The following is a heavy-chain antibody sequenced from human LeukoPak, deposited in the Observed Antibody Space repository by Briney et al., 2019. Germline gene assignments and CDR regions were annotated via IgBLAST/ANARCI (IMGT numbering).Heavy chain of an antibody. V-gene: IGHV4-30-4*08. D-gene: IGHD6-13*01. CDR1: GGSISSGDYY. Sequence: SQTLSLTCTVSGGSISSGDYYWSWIRQPPGKGLEWIGYIYYSGSTYYNPSLKSRVTISVDTSKNQFSLKLSSVTAADTAVYYCAAGQKLVRGLFDYWGQGTLVTVSS. J-gene: IGHJ4*02. CDR2: IYYSGST. CDR3: AAGQKLVRGLFDY.